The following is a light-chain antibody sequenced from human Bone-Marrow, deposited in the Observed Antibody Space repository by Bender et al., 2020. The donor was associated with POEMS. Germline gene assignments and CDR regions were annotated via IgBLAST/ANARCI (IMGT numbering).Light chain of an antibody. CDR1: SSNIGSSYN. Sequence: QSVLTQPPSVSGAPGQRVTISCTGSSSNIGSSYNVHWYQQFPGTAPKLLIYGNNNRPSGVPDRFSGSNSGTSASLAITGHQAGDEADYYCQSYDSSLSGAVFGGGTKLTVL. V-gene: IGLV1-40*01. CDR2: GNN. CDR3: QSYDSSLSGAV. J-gene: IGLJ2*01.